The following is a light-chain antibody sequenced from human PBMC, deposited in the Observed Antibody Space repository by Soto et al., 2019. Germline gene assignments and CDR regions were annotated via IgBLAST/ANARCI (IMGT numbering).Light chain of an antibody. J-gene: IGKJ1*01. Sequence: EIVMTQSPATLSMSPGERATLSCRASQSVSTNLAWHQQKPGQAPRLLIFDASARATGIPDRFSGSGYGTQFTLTISSLQSEDFAVYYCQQYSKWPWTFGQGTKVEI. CDR1: QSVSTN. V-gene: IGKV3-15*01. CDR3: QQYSKWPWT. CDR2: DAS.